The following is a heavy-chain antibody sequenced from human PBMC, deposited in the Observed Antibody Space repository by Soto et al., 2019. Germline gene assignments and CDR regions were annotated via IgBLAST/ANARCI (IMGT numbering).Heavy chain of an antibody. D-gene: IGHD1-1*01. J-gene: IGHJ4*02. CDR2: ISSSSSYI. Sequence: PGGSLRLSCAASGFTFRSYSMNWVRQAPGKGLEWVSSISSSSSYIYYADSEKGRFTISRDNAKNSLYLQMNSLRAEDTAVYYCARSAVRNGNDGVSSYFAYGGQGTLVPVSS. CDR3: ARSAVRNGNDGVSSYFAY. CDR1: GFTFRSYS. V-gene: IGHV3-21*01.